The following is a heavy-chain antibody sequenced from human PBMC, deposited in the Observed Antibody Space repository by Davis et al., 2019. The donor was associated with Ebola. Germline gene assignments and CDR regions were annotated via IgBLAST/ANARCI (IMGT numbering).Heavy chain of an antibody. CDR2: ISGSGYTR. CDR3: AKDPTGHTAENDY. V-gene: IGHV3-11*04. CDR1: GGSISSYY. D-gene: IGHD2-21*02. Sequence: LSLTCTVSGGSISSYYWRWIRQSPGKGLEWISHISGSGYTRDYADAVKGRFTISRDNTKKSLHLQMNSLRTEDTAVYYCAKDPTGHTAENDYWGPGTLVTVSS. J-gene: IGHJ4*02.